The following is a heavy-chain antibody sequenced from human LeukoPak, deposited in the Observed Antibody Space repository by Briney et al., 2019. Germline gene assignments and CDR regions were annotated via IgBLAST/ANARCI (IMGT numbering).Heavy chain of an antibody. CDR2: IRYDGSNK. CDR1: GFTFSSYG. Sequence: GGSLRLSCAASGFTFSSYGMHWVRQAPGKGLEWVAFIRYDGSNKYYADSVKGRFTISRDNSKNTLYLQMNSLRAEDTAVYYCARVPGSSSWTYYFDYWGQGTLVTVSS. V-gene: IGHV3-30*02. D-gene: IGHD6-13*01. CDR3: ARVPGSSSWTYYFDY. J-gene: IGHJ4*02.